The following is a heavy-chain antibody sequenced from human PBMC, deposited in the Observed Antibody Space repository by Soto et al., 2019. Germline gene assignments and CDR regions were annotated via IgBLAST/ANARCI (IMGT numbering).Heavy chain of an antibody. CDR2: MNPNTGNS. CDR3: ARRAETNGWNGFGADKYYFDF. D-gene: IGHD1-1*01. CDR1: GYTFTSYD. V-gene: IGHV1-8*01. Sequence: ASVNVSCKASGYTFTSYDIYWVRQATGQGLEWMGWMNPNTGNSGYAQKFQGRVTVTSDTSINTVHMELSSLRSEDTAVYYCARRAETNGWNGFGADKYYFDFWGQGTLVTVSS. J-gene: IGHJ4*02.